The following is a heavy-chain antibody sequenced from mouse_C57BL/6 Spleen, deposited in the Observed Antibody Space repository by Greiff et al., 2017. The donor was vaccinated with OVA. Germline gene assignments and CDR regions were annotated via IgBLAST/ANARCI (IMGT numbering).Heavy chain of an antibody. J-gene: IGHJ3*01. CDR1: GFTFSNYW. CDR3: TRWLDGFAY. CDR2: IRLKSDNYAT. Sequence: EVMLVESGGGLVQPGGSMKLSCVASGFTFSNYWMNWVRQSPEKGLEWVAQIRLKSDNYATHYAESVKGRFTISRDDSKSSVYQQMNNLRAEDTGIYYCTRWLDGFAYWGQGTLVTVSA. V-gene: IGHV6-3*01. D-gene: IGHD2-3*01.